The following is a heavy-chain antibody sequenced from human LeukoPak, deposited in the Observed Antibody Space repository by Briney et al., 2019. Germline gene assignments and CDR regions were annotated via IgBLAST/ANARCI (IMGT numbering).Heavy chain of an antibody. J-gene: IGHJ3*02. CDR3: ARDPPFSYDILTGYYMLKGRDI. D-gene: IGHD3-9*01. Sequence: KPSETLSLTCTVSGGSISSYYWIWIRQPAGKGLEWIGRIYTSGSTNYNPSLKSRVTISVDTSKNQFSLKLSSVTAADTAVYYCARDPPFSYDILTGYYMLKGRDIWGQGTMVTVSS. CDR2: IYTSGST. V-gene: IGHV4-4*07. CDR1: GGSISSYY.